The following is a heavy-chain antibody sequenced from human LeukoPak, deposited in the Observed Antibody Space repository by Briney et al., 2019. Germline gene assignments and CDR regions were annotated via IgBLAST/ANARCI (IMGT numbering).Heavy chain of an antibody. V-gene: IGHV4-4*09. D-gene: IGHD2-2*01. J-gene: IGHJ4*02. CDR2: IYSRGSP. CDR3: ARECCSSTACWNLLDY. Sequence: SETLSLTRAVSGDSLSGYYSSWIRQPSGEGLEWIGYIYSRGSPGYNPSLKSRATISVDTSNQFSLKLTDLTDADPAVHYFARECCSSTACWNLLDYWGQGTLVTVSS. CDR1: GDSLSGYY.